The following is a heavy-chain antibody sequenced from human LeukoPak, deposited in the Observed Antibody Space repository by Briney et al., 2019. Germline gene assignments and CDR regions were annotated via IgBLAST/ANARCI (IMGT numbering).Heavy chain of an antibody. D-gene: IGHD3-9*01. J-gene: IGHJ4*02. Sequence: GGSLRLSCAASGLTFSSYSMNWVRQAPGKGLEWVSSISSSSSYIYYADSVKGRFTISRDNAKNSLYLQMNSLRAEDTAVYYCARGYFDWLGYFDYWGQGTLVTVSS. CDR2: ISSSSSYI. CDR1: GLTFSSYS. CDR3: ARGYFDWLGYFDY. V-gene: IGHV3-21*01.